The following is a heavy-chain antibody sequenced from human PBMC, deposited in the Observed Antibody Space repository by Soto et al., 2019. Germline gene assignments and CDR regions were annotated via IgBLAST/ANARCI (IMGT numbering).Heavy chain of an antibody. CDR3: ARHGNGDDY. J-gene: IGHJ4*02. D-gene: IGHD2-8*01. Sequence: ASVKVSCKASGYTFTSYGVNWVRQAPGQGLEWMGWIRAYNGNANYAQKIQGRVTMTTDTSTNTAYMELRSLRSDDTAVYYCARHGNGDDYWGQGTLVTVSS. V-gene: IGHV1-18*01. CDR1: GYTFTSYG. CDR2: IRAYNGNA.